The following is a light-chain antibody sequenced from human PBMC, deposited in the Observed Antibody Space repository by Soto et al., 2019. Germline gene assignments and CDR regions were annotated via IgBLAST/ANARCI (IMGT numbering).Light chain of an antibody. CDR2: DAS. CDR1: QDIYNY. CDR3: QQLNSYPLT. Sequence: DLQMTQSPSSLSASVGDRVTITCRARQDIYNYVSWYQHKPGKAPKLRIYDASSLQSGVPPRFSGSGSGTEFTLTISSLQPEDFATYYCQQLNSYPLTFGGGTKVDI. J-gene: IGKJ4*01. V-gene: IGKV1-17*01.